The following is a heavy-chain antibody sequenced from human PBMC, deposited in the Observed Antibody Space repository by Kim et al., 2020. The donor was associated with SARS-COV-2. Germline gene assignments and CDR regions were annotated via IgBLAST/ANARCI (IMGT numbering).Heavy chain of an antibody. CDR2: IIPIFGAA. CDR1: GGTFSSYA. CDR3: AMKENSGSANPLDY. V-gene: IGHV1-69*13. Sequence: SVKVSCKASGGTFSSYAISWVRQAPGQGLEWMGGIIPIFGAANYAQKFQGRVTITADESTSTAYMELSSLRSEDTAVYYCAMKENSGSANPLDYWGQGTLVTVSS. J-gene: IGHJ4*02. D-gene: IGHD1-26*01.